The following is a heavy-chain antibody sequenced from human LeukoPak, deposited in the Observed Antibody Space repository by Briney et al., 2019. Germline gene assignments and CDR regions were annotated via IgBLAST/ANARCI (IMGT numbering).Heavy chain of an antibody. CDR1: GGTFSSYA. CDR2: IIPIFGTA. CDR3: ARSDIVPTITDY. D-gene: IGHD5-12*01. V-gene: IGHV1-69*05. J-gene: IGHJ4*02. Sequence: SVKVSCKASGGTFSSYAISLVRQAPGQGLEWMGRIIPIFGTANYAQKFQGRVTITTDESTSTAYMELSSLRSEDTAVYYCARSDIVPTITDYWGQGTLVTVSS.